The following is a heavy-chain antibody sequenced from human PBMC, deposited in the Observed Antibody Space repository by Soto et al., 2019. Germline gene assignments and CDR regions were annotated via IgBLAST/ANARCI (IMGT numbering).Heavy chain of an antibody. J-gene: IGHJ4*02. V-gene: IGHV5-51*01. Sequence: PGESLKISCQGSGYSFTNYWIGWVRQMPGKGLEWMGIIYPGDPDARYSPSFQGQVTMSADESIRIAYLQWNSLKASDTAIYYCARHGGPDARGHLDFDYWGREPWSPSPQ. CDR3: ARHGGPDARGHLDFDY. CDR1: GYSFTNYW. D-gene: IGHD3-16*01. CDR2: IYPGDPDA.